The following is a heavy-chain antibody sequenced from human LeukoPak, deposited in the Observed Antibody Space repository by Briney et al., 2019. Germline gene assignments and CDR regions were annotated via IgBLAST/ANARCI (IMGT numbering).Heavy chain of an antibody. CDR1: GFTFSAYA. V-gene: IGHV3-23*01. J-gene: IGHJ4*02. D-gene: IGHD1-26*01. CDR2: ISDSGGST. Sequence: GRSLRLSCAASGFTFSAYAMTWVSQAPGKGLEWVSPISDSGGSTFYADSVKGRFTISRDNSRNTLFLQMNSLRAEDTALYYCAKLSTGSYYGPLDSWGQGALVTVSS. CDR3: AKLSTGSYYGPLDS.